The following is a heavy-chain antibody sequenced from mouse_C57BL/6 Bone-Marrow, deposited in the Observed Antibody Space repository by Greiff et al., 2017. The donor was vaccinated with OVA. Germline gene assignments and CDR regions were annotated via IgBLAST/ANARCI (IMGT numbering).Heavy chain of an antibody. CDR3: ARLSYLYAMDY. Sequence: EVQLQESGGGLVQPGGSLKLSCAASGFTFSDYYMYWVRQTPEKRLEWVAYISNGGGSTYYPDTVKGRFTISRDNAKNTLYLQMSRLKSEDTAMYYCARLSYLYAMDYWGQGTSVTVSS. CDR1: GFTFSDYY. CDR2: ISNGGGST. D-gene: IGHD5-5*01. V-gene: IGHV5-12*01. J-gene: IGHJ4*01.